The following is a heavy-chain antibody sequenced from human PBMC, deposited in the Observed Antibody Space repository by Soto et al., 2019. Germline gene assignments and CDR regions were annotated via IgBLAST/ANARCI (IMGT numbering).Heavy chain of an antibody. D-gene: IGHD6-13*01. CDR2: IIPIFGTA. V-gene: IGHV1-69*12. J-gene: IGHJ5*02. CDR1: GGTFSSYA. Sequence: QVQLVQSGAEVKKPGSSVKVSCKASGGTFSSYAISWVRQAPGQGLEWMGGIIPIFGTANYAQKFQGRVTIAAHESTSTAYMELSSLLSDDTVVYYCARLWSGSSSELFDPWGKGTLVTVSS. CDR3: ARLWSGSSSELFDP.